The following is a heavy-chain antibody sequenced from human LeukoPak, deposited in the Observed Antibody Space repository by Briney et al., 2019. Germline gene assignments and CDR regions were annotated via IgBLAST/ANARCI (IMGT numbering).Heavy chain of an antibody. CDR2: IYHSGSS. D-gene: IGHD5-24*01. CDR3: ARLGGDGYNYFDC. V-gene: IGHV4-30-2*01. J-gene: IGHJ4*02. Sequence: PSETLSLTCAVSGVSIGSGGYSWSWVRQPPGKGLEWIGYIYHSGSSYYNPSLKSRVTIPMDRSKNQFSLRLTSMTAADTAVYYCARLGGDGYNYFDCWGQGTLVTISS. CDR1: GVSIGSGGYS.